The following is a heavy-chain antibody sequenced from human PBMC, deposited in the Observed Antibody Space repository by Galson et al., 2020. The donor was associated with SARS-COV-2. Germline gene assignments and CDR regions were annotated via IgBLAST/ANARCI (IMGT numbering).Heavy chain of an antibody. CDR2: IIPILGIA. CDR1: GGTFSSYA. V-gene: IGHV1-69*10. Sequence: SVKVSCKASGGTFSSYAISWVRQAPGQGLEWMGGIIPILGIANYAQKFQGRVTITADKSTSTAYMELSSLRSEDTAVDYCAMVRGNVVVPAAHDWFDPWGQGTLVTVSS. CDR3: AMVRGNVVVPAAHDWFDP. J-gene: IGHJ5*02. D-gene: IGHD2-2*01.